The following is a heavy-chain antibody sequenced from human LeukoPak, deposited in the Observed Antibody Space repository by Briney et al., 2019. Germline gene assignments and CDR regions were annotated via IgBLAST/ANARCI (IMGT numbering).Heavy chain of an antibody. Sequence: AGGSLRLSCAASGFTFSRYWMSWVRQAPGKGLEWVANIKQDGSEKYYVDSVKGRFTISRDNAKNSLYLQMNSLRAEDTAVYYCARDLVGDSDYWGQGTLVTVSS. CDR3: ARDLVGDSDY. CDR1: GFTFSRYW. CDR2: IKQDGSEK. J-gene: IGHJ4*02. D-gene: IGHD1-26*01. V-gene: IGHV3-7*01.